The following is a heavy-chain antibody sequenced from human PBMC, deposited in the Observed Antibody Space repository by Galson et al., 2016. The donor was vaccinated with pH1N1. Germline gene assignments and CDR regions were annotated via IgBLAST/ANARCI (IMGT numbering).Heavy chain of an antibody. Sequence: SVKVSCKASGGTFSSYAVSWVRQAPGQGLEWAGGIIGMFGTTTYAQKLQGRVTITAEELTSSSYMELTSLTSEDTALYYCARSRGYSYGSYYLDNWGQGTLVTVSS. CDR1: GGTFSSYA. CDR3: ARSRGYSYGSYYLDN. J-gene: IGHJ4*02. D-gene: IGHD5-18*01. V-gene: IGHV1-69*13. CDR2: IIGMFGTT.